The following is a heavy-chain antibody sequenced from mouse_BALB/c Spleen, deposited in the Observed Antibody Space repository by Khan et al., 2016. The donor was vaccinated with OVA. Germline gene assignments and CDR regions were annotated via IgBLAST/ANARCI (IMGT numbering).Heavy chain of an antibody. Sequence: VQLKESGGGLVQPGGSRKLSCAASGFTFSSFGMHWVRQAPEKGLEWVAYISSGSSTIYYADTVKGRFTISRDNPKNTLFLQLTSLRSEDTAMYYGEGDANFDYWGQGTMLTVSA. V-gene: IGHV5-17*02. J-gene: IGHJ2*01. CDR1: GFTFSSFG. CDR2: ISSGSSTI. CDR3: EGDANFDY.